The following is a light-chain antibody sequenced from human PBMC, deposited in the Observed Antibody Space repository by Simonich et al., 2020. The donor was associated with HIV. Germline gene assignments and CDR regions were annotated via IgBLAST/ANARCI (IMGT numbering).Light chain of an antibody. Sequence: EIVMTQSPATLSVSPGERATLSCRASQSVSSNLAWYQQKPGQAPRLLLYGATTRATGIPDRFSGSGSGTDFTLTISRLEPEDFAVYYCQHYGSSPPYTFGQGTKLEIK. CDR3: QHYGSSPPYT. V-gene: IGKV3-20*01. CDR1: QSVSSN. CDR2: GAT. J-gene: IGKJ2*01.